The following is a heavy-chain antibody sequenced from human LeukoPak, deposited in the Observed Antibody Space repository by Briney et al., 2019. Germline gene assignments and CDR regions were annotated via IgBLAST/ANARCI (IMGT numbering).Heavy chain of an antibody. CDR1: GYTFTSYY. J-gene: IGHJ4*02. V-gene: IGHV1-46*01. CDR2: INPSGGST. Sequence: GASVKVSFKASGYTFTSYYMHWVRPALGQGVEWMGIINPSGGSTSYAQKFQGRVTMTRDTSTSTVYMELSSLRSEDTAVYYCARSRWEPLPDYWGQGTLVTVSS. D-gene: IGHD1-26*01. CDR3: ARSRWEPLPDY.